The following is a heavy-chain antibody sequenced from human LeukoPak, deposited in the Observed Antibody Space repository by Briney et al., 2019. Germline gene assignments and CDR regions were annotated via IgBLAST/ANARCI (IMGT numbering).Heavy chain of an antibody. Sequence: SETLSLTCTVSGDSISSGDYYWSWIRQPPGKGLEWIGYIYYSGSTYSNPSLKSRVSISVDTSKNQFSLKLSSVTAADTAVYYCARSTMIRGARGAFNIWGHGKMVTVSS. D-gene: IGHD3-10*01. CDR3: ARSTMIRGARGAFNI. J-gene: IGHJ3*02. CDR1: GDSISSGDYY. CDR2: IYYSGST. V-gene: IGHV4-30-4*01.